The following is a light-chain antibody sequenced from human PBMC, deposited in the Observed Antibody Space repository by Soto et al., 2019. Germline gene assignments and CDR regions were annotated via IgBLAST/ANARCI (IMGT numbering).Light chain of an antibody. J-gene: IGKJ2*01. CDR1: QAVGYN. CDR2: GAS. CDR3: QQSST. Sequence: EVVMTQSPATLYVSPGERVTLSCRASQAVGYNLAWYQHKPGQAPRLLIYGASTRVTGIPTRFSGSGSGTEFTLTIRSLQSEDFAIYYCQQSSTFGQGTKLEIK. V-gene: IGKV3-15*01.